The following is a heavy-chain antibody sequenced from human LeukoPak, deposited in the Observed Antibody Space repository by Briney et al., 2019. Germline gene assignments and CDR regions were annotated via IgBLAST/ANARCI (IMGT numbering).Heavy chain of an antibody. V-gene: IGHV1-18*01. Sequence: KLQGRVTMTTDTSTSTAYMELRSLRSDDTAVYYCARASASRGCAEYLQHWGQGTLVTVSS. D-gene: IGHD6-19*01. J-gene: IGHJ1*01. CDR3: ARASASRGCAEYLQH.